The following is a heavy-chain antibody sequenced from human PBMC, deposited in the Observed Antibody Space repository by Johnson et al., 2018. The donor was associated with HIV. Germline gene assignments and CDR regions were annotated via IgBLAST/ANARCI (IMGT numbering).Heavy chain of an antibody. Sequence: QVQLVESGGGVVQPERSLRLSCAASGFSFSNYAIHWVRQAPGKGLECVAAISYDGSNKYYADSVKGRFTISRDNSKNTLYLQMNSLRAEDTAVYYCARGVDGAFDIWGQGTMVTVSS. J-gene: IGHJ3*02. V-gene: IGHV3-30-3*01. CDR1: GFSFSNYA. CDR2: ISYDGSNK. D-gene: IGHD3-10*01. CDR3: ARGVDGAFDI.